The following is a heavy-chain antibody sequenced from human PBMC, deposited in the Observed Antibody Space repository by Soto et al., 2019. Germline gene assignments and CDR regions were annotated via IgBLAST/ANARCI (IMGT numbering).Heavy chain of an antibody. CDR2: IYYSGTT. J-gene: IGHJ4*02. D-gene: IGHD3-22*01. V-gene: IGHV4-59*02. CDR1: GGSVSSYY. CDR3: ARGYYDSSGYSWAYYFDY. Sequence: SETLSVTCTVSGGSVSSYYWTWIRQFPGKRLEWIGNIYYSGTTNYNPFLKSRVTISVDTSKNQFSLKLSSVTAADTAVYYCARGYYDSSGYSWAYYFDYWGQGTLVTVS.